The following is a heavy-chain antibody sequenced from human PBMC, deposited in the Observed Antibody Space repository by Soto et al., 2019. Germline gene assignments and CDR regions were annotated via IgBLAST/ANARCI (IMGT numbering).Heavy chain of an antibody. CDR2: ISRDGNAI. D-gene: IGHD1-1*01. J-gene: IGHJ5*02. V-gene: IGHV3-11*01. CDR3: ARGAEMSSLTKWFDP. Sequence: VQLVESGGGLVKPGGSLRLSCAASGFIFSDYYMSWIRQAPGKGLEWLAYISRDGNAIFYADSVNGRFTISRDNAKNSLFLQMDDLRADDTAMFFCARGAEMSSLTKWFDPWGQGTLVTVSS. CDR1: GFIFSDYY.